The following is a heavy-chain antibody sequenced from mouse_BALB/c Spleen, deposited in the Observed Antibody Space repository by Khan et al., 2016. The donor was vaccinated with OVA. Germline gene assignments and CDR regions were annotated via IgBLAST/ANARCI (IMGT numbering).Heavy chain of an antibody. V-gene: IGHV1-7*01. CDR1: GYTFINYW. D-gene: IGHD1-1*01. CDR2: INPSTGYT. CDR3: ARRGLRWDFDY. J-gene: IGHJ2*01. Sequence: VQLQQSGAELAKPGASVKMSCKASGYTFINYWILWVKQRPGQGLEWIGYINPSTGYTEYNPNFKDQATLTADKSSSPAYMQLSSLTSEDSAVYYGARRGLRWDFDYWGPGTTLTVSS.